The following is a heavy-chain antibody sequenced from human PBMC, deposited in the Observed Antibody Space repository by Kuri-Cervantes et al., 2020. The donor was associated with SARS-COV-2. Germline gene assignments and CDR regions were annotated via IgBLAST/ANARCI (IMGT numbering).Heavy chain of an antibody. J-gene: IGHJ6*04. Sequence: SETLSLTCTVSGGSISSSSYYWGWIRQPPGKGLEWIGSIYYSGSTNYNPSLKSRVTISVDTSKNQFSLKLSSVTAADTAVYYCARPGGFLDVWGKGTTVTVSS. CDR3: ARPGGFLDV. V-gene: IGHV4-39*07. CDR1: GGSISSSSYY. CDR2: IYYSGST. D-gene: IGHD4-23*01.